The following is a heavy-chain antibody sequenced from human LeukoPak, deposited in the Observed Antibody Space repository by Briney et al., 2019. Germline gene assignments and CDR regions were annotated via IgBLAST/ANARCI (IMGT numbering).Heavy chain of an antibody. CDR1: GFTFSTYG. J-gene: IGHJ4*02. Sequence: GGSLRLSCAASGFTFSTYGMHWVRQTPGKGLEWVAFIRYDGSSKVYVDSVKGRFTTSRDNSKNTLYLQMDSLRAEDTAVYYCAKSCSGGSCFPDSWGQGTLVTVSS. CDR2: IRYDGSSK. V-gene: IGHV3-30*02. D-gene: IGHD2-15*01. CDR3: AKSCSGGSCFPDS.